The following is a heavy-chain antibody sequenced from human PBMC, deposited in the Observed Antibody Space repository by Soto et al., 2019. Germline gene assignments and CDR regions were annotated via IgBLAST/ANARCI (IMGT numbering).Heavy chain of an antibody. CDR1: GGSISSGGYY. CDR2: IYYSGST. D-gene: IGHD2-8*01. CDR3: EGGWYCTNGVCYSPHAFDI. Sequence: SETLSLTCTVSGGSISSGGYYWSWIRQHPGKGLEWIGYIYYSGSTYYNPSLKSRVTISVDTSKNQFSLKLSSVTAADTAVYYCEGGWYCTNGVCYSPHAFDIWGQGTMVTVSS. J-gene: IGHJ3*02. V-gene: IGHV4-31*03.